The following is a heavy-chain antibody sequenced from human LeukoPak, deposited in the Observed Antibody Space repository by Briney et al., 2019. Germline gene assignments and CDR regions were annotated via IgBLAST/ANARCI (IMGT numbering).Heavy chain of an antibody. Sequence: ETLSLTCSVSGGSISSRSYYWGWIRQPPGKGLEWIGYIYYSGNTYYNSSLESRVTISVDTSKNQFSLKLSSVTAADTAVYYCARQIVVVPAAPFDYWGQGTLVTVSS. CDR3: ARQIVVVPAAPFDY. V-gene: IGHV4-39*01. D-gene: IGHD2-2*01. CDR2: IYYSGNT. CDR1: GGSISSRSYY. J-gene: IGHJ4*02.